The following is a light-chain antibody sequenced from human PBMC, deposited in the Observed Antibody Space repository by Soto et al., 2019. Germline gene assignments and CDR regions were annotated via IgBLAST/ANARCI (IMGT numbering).Light chain of an antibody. CDR1: QGIIRY. J-gene: IGKJ3*01. Sequence: DIQMTQSPSSLAASVGDRVTITCRASQGIIRYLNWYQQKPGKAPKLLIYGASSLQSGVTSRFSGSGSGTDFTLTISSLQPEDFATYYCQQSYRTPQTFGPGTKVDIK. V-gene: IGKV1-39*01. CDR3: QQSYRTPQT. CDR2: GAS.